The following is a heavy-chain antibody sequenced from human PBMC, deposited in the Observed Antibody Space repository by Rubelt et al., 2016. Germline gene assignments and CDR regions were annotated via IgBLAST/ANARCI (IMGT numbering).Heavy chain of an antibody. CDR3: ARGGDPNYDFWSGYHPDY. Sequence: GYTFTGYYMHWVRQAPGQGLEWMGWINPNSGGTNYAQKFQGRVTMTRDTSISTAYMELSRLRSDDTAVYYCARGGDPNYDFWSGYHPDYWGQGTLVTVSS. D-gene: IGHD3-3*01. CDR1: GYTFTGYY. V-gene: IGHV1-2*02. CDR2: INPNSGGT. J-gene: IGHJ4*02.